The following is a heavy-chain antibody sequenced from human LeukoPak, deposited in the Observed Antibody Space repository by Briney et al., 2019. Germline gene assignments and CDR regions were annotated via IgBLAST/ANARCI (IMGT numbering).Heavy chain of an antibody. Sequence: SETLSLTCTVSGGSISSYYWSWIRQPAGKGLEWIGRIYTSGSTNYNPSLKSRVTMSVDPSKNQFSLKLSSVTAADTAVYYCAGSVYSNYGAPYFDYWGQGTLVTVSS. CDR2: IYTSGST. D-gene: IGHD4-11*01. J-gene: IGHJ4*02. V-gene: IGHV4-4*07. CDR3: AGSVYSNYGAPYFDY. CDR1: GGSISSYY.